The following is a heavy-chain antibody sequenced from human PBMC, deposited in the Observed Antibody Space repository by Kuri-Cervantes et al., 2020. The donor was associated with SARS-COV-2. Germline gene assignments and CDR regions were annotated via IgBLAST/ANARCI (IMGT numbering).Heavy chain of an antibody. V-gene: IGHV3-48*01. CDR1: GFTSSSYA. J-gene: IGHJ2*01. D-gene: IGHD3-10*01. Sequence: GESLKISCAASGFTSSSYAMHWVRQAPGKGLEWVSYISSGSSTIYYADSVKGRFTISRDNARSSLYLQMNSLRAEDTAVYYCARDPHITLIRGAYFDLWGRGTLVTVSS. CDR3: ARDPHITLIRGAYFDL. CDR2: ISSGSSTI.